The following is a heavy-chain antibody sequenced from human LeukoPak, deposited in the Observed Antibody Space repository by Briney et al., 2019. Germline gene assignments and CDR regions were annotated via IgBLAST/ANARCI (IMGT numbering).Heavy chain of an antibody. J-gene: IGHJ5*02. CDR3: ARSVEIVGEEAWFDP. CDR2: IFSSDIT. V-gene: IGHV4-4*09. D-gene: IGHD1-26*01. Sequence: ASETLSLTCSVSGGSISTFHWHWIRQPPGKGLEWVGYIFSSDITNYNPSLRSRVTISVDTTKNQFSLKLRSVTAADTAVYFCARSVEIVGEEAWFDPWGQGTLVTVSS. CDR1: GGSISTFH.